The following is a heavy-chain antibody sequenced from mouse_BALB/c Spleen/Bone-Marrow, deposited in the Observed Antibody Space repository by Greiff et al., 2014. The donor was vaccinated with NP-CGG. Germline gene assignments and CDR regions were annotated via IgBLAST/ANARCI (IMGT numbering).Heavy chain of an antibody. V-gene: IGHV1-80*01. CDR2: IYPGDGDT. CDR3: ARGGISVDY. J-gene: IGHJ2*01. CDR1: GYVFSTYW. Sequence: VQLQQSGAELVRPGSSVKISCESSGYVFSTYWINWVKQRPGQGLEWIGQIYPGDGDTDYNGKFKDKATLTADKYSNTAYMQLSSLTSEDSAVYFCARGGISVDYWGQGTTLTVSS.